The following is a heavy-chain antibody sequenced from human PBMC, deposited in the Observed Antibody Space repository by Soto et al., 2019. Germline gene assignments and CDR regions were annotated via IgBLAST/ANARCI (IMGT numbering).Heavy chain of an antibody. CDR3: ARDTAVVPVSQFEY. CDR1: GYTFTSYG. D-gene: IGHD5-18*01. Sequence: VQLVQSGAEVKKPGASVKVSCKASGYTFTSYGISWVRHAPGQGLEWVGWISAYNGNTNYAQKLQGRVTMTTDTSTSTAYMELRSLRSDDTAVYYCARDTAVVPVSQFEYWGQGTLVTVSS. CDR2: ISAYNGNT. V-gene: IGHV1-18*04. J-gene: IGHJ4*02.